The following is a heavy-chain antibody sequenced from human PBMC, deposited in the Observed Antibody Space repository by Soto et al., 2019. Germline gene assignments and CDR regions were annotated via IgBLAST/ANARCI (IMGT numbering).Heavy chain of an antibody. CDR3: ARAYSGYDWGSHRSEYYYYYGMDV. CDR1: GGTFSSYA. Sequence: QVQLVQSGAEVKKPGSSVKVSCKASGGTFSSYAISWVRQAPGQGLEWMGGIIPIFGTANYAQKFQGRVTITADKSTSTAYMELSSLRSEDTAVYYCARAYSGYDWGSHRSEYYYYYGMDVWGQGTTVTVSS. CDR2: IIPIFGTA. V-gene: IGHV1-69*06. D-gene: IGHD5-12*01. J-gene: IGHJ6*02.